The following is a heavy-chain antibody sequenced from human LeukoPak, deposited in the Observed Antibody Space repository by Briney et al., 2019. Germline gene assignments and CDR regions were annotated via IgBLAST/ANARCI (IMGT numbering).Heavy chain of an antibody. CDR2: IYSGGST. Sequence: GGSLRLSCAASGFTVSSNYMSWVRQGPGKGLEWVSVIYSGGSTYYADSVKGRFAISRDNSKNTLYLQMNSLRAEDTAVYYCARERGVGGSGTLDYWGQGTLVAVSS. J-gene: IGHJ4*02. D-gene: IGHD3-10*01. CDR3: ARERGVGGSGTLDY. V-gene: IGHV3-53*01. CDR1: GFTVSSNY.